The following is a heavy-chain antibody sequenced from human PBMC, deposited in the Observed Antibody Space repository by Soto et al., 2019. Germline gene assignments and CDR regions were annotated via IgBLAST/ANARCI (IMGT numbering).Heavy chain of an antibody. D-gene: IGHD3-9*01. CDR2: IWYDGSNK. CDR3: ARDKNDILTGYYAYYFDY. Sequence: GGSLRLSCAASGFTFSSYGMHWVRQAPGKGLEWVAVIWYDGSNKYYADSVKGRFTISRDNSKNTLYLQMNSLRAEDTAVYYCARDKNDILTGYYAYYFDYWGQGTLVTVSS. CDR1: GFTFSSYG. J-gene: IGHJ4*02. V-gene: IGHV3-33*01.